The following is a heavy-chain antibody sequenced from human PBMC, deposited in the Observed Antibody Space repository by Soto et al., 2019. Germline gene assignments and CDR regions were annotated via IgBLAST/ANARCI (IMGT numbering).Heavy chain of an antibody. Sequence: PSETLSLTCTVSGGSISSYYWSWIRQPPGKGLEWIGYIYYSGSTNYNPSLKSRVTISVDTSKNQFSLKLSSVTAADTAVYYCARDSIGSYGPANYYGMDVWGQGTTVTVSS. CDR2: IYYSGST. J-gene: IGHJ6*02. CDR1: GGSISSYY. D-gene: IGHD1-26*01. V-gene: IGHV4-59*01. CDR3: ARDSIGSYGPANYYGMDV.